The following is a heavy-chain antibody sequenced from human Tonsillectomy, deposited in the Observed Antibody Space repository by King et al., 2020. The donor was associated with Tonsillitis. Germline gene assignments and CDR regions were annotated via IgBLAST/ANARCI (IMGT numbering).Heavy chain of an antibody. Sequence: VQLVESGGGLVKPGGSLRLSCAASGFTFSDYYMTWIRQVPGKGPEWVSYITRVRSTYYADSVRGRFTISRDNSKSSLYLQMNSLRAEDTAVYYCTRGYHGGKAYWGQGTLVTVSS. CDR3: TRGYHGGKAY. CDR2: ITRVRST. CDR1: GFTFSDYY. V-gene: IGHV3-11*01. D-gene: IGHD4-23*01. J-gene: IGHJ4*02.